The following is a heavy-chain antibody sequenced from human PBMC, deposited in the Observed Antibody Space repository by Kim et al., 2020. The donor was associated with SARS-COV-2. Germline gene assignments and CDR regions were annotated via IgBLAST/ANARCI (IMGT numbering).Heavy chain of an antibody. J-gene: IGHJ4*02. CDR1: RLTFSPFS. V-gene: IGHV3-48*02. Sequence: GGSLRLSCEASRLTFSPFSMNWVRQAPGKGLEWISTISSSGSAIYYADSVKGRFTVSRDSAKNSLYLQMNSLRDDDTAVYYCASALGDTSFFEYWGQGAL. CDR2: ISSSGSAI. CDR3: ASALGDTSFFEY. D-gene: IGHD3-10*01.